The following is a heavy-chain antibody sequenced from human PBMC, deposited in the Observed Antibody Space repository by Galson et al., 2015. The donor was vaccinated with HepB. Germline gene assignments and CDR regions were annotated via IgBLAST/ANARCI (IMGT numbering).Heavy chain of an antibody. J-gene: IGHJ4*02. V-gene: IGHV3-30*04. Sequence: SLRLSCAASGFTFSTYSIHWVRQAPGKGLEWVAVISYAGTNKYYADSVKGRFTISRDNSKSTVYLQMNSLRAEDTAVYYCGRDRGIDYWGQGTLVTVSS. D-gene: IGHD6-13*01. CDR2: ISYAGTNK. CDR1: GFTFSTYS. CDR3: GRDRGIDY.